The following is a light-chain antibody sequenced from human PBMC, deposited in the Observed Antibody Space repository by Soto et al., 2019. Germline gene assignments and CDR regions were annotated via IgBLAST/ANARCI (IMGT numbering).Light chain of an antibody. CDR3: QQYHSYSLT. V-gene: IGKV1-5*03. J-gene: IGKJ4*01. CDR2: KAS. CDR1: QSISSW. Sequence: DIQMTQSPSTLSASVGDRVTITCRASQSISSWLAWYQQKPGKAPKLLIYKASSFEGGVPSRFSGSGSGTDFTLTISSLQPDDVAPYYCQQYHSYSLTFGGGTKVDIK.